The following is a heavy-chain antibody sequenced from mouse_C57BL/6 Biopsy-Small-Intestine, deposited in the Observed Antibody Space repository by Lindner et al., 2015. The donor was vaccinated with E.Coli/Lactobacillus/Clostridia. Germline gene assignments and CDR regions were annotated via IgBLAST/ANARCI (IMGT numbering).Heavy chain of an antibody. J-gene: IGHJ3*01. CDR2: IAPEDGET. D-gene: IGHD2-12*01. V-gene: IGHV14-2*01. CDR3: SRNDNYAAWFAY. CDR1: GFDIKDYY. Sequence: EVQLQESGAELVKPGASVKLSCTASGFDIKDYYMHWVKQMTEQGLEWIGRIAPEDGETIYDPKFQGKATITADTSSNTAYLQLSSLTSEDTAVYYCSRNDNYAAWFAYWGQGTLVTVSA.